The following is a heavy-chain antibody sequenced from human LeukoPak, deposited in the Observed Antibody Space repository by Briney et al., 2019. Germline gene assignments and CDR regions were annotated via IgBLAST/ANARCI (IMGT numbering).Heavy chain of an antibody. CDR3: ARVGYSSGWYVFDS. CDR1: GGSISSYY. V-gene: IGHV4-59*01. Sequence: SETLSLTCTVSGGSISSYYWSSIRQPPGKGLEWIGYIYYSGSTNYNPSLKSRVTISVDTSKNQFSLKLSSVTAADTAVYYCARVGYSSGWYVFDSWGQGTLVTVSS. CDR2: IYYSGST. D-gene: IGHD6-19*01. J-gene: IGHJ4*02.